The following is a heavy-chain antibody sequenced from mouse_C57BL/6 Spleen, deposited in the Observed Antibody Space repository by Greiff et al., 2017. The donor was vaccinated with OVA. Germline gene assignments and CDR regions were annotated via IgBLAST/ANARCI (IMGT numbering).Heavy chain of an antibody. D-gene: IGHD2-1*01. CDR2: ISGGGGNT. Sequence: EVQGVESGGGLVKPGGSLKLSCAASGFTFSSYTMSWVRQTPGKRLEWVATISGGGGNTSYPDSVKGRFPIPRANAKNTLYLQMSSLRSEDTALYYCARAGYYGNAMDYWGQGTSVTVSS. V-gene: IGHV5-9*01. CDR3: ARAGYYGNAMDY. J-gene: IGHJ4*01. CDR1: GFTFSSYT.